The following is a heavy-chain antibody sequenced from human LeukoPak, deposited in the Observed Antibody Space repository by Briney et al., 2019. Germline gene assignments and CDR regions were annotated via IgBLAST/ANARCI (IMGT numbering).Heavy chain of an antibody. CDR2: IKQGGSEK. J-gene: IGHJ4*02. D-gene: IGHD3-22*01. V-gene: IGHV3-7*01. Sequence: PGGSLRLSCAASGFTFNNYWMSWVRQAPGKGLEWVANIKQGGSEKYYVDSVKSRFTVSRDNAKNSLFLQMNSLRAEDTAVYYCARDNSDYDSSFFDYWGQGTLVTVSS. CDR3: ARDNSDYDSSFFDY. CDR1: GFTFNNYW.